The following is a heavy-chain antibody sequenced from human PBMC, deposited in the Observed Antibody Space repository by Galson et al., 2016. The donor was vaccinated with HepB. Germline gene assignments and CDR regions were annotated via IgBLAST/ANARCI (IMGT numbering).Heavy chain of an antibody. CDR1: GYTFTSYY. J-gene: IGHJ3*02. CDR2: INPSGGGT. V-gene: IGHV1-46*01. CDR3: SRPHCSGGSCDGGGASDI. D-gene: IGHD2-15*01. Sequence: SVKVSCKASGYTFTSYYMHWVRQAPGQGLEWLGIINPSGGGTRYAQKFRGRVTMTRDTSTSTVYMELSSLRFEETAVYHWSRPHCSGGSCDGGGASDIWGQGTMVTVSS.